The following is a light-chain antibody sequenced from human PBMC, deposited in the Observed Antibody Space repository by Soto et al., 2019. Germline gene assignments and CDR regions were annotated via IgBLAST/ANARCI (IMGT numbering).Light chain of an antibody. Sequence: QSVVTQEPSLTVSPGGTVTLTCGSSTGAVASGHYPYWFQQKPGQAPRTLIYDTSNKHSWTPARFSGSLLGGKAALTLSGAQPEDEADYHCSLSFSGAQIFGGGTKLTVL. CDR1: TGAVASGHY. CDR3: SLSFSGAQI. J-gene: IGLJ2*01. CDR2: DTS. V-gene: IGLV7-46*01.